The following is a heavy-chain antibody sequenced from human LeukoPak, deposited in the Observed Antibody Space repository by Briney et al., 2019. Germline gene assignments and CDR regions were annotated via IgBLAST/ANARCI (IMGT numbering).Heavy chain of an antibody. CDR3: ARDKEGVGWFGDLTFDF. CDR2: ISYDGNNK. V-gene: IGHV3-30-3*01. D-gene: IGHD3-10*01. CDR1: GFTFSDYA. J-gene: IGHJ4*02. Sequence: GGSLRLSCAASGFTFSDYAMDWVRQAPGKGLEWVAVISYDGNNKYYADSVKGRFTISRDNSKNTLYLQMNSLRTDDTAIYYCARDKEGVGWFGDLTFDFWGQGTLVTVSS.